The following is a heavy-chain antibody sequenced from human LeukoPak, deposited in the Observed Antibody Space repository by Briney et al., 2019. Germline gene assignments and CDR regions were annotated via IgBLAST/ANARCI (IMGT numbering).Heavy chain of an antibody. J-gene: IGHJ4*02. V-gene: IGHV3-7*01. D-gene: IGHD3-10*01. CDR3: ARILLRSESYYNPSDY. CDR1: GFTFSNYW. Sequence: GGSLRLSCAASGFTFSNYWMSWVRQAPGKGLEWVASIKEDGSEKFYVDSVKGRFTISRDNAKNSLYLQMNSLRAEDTAVYFCARILLRSESYYNPSDYWGQGTLVAVSS. CDR2: IKEDGSEK.